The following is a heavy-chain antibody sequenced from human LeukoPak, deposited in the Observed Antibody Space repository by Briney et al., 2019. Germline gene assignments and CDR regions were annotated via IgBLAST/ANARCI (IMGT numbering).Heavy chain of an antibody. CDR1: GFTFSNYC. D-gene: IGHD6-13*01. J-gene: IGHJ4*02. Sequence: PGGSLRLSCAASGFTFSNYCMHWVRQAPGNGLEWLAITWYEGSNKYYADSVKGRFTISRDNSKDTLYLQMNSLRAEDTAVYYCARDRDVYSSRWNRNFAYWGQGTLVTVSA. CDR2: TWYEGSNK. CDR3: ARDRDVYSSRWNRNFAY. V-gene: IGHV3-33*01.